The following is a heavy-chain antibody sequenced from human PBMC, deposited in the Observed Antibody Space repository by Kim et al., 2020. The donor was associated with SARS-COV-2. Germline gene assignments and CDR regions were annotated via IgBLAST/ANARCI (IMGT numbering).Heavy chain of an antibody. J-gene: IGHJ4*02. Sequence: SVKVSCKASGFQIASSAVQWVRQAPGQRLEWIGWIVAASGKTTYAQKFVDRVTMSTDMSANTAYLELRRLTSADTAVYYCVTDDILTAQWGQGTRVIVS. V-gene: IGHV1-58*01. D-gene: IGHD3-9*01. CDR3: VTDDILTAQ. CDR1: GFQIASSA. CDR2: IVAASGKT.